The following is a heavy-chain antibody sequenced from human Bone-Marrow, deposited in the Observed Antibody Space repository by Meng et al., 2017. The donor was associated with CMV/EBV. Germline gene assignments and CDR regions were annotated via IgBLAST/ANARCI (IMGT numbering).Heavy chain of an antibody. D-gene: IGHD1-20*01. CDR2: IIPILGIA. J-gene: IGHJ4*02. V-gene: IGHV1-69*04. CDR3: ARVAITGTGEGLWLDY. CDR1: GYTFTGYY. Sequence: SVKVSCKASGYTFTGYYMHWVRQAPGQGLEWMGRIIPILGIANYAQKFQGRVTITADKSTSTAYMELSSLRSEDTAVYYCARVAITGTGEGLWLDYWGQGTLVTVSS.